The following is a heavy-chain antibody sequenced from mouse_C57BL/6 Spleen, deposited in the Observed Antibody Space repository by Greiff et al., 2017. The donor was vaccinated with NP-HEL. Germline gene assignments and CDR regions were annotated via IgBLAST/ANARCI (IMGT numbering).Heavy chain of an antibody. J-gene: IGHJ3*01. CDR1: GFNIKDDY. Sequence: EVKLQESGAELVRPGASVKLSCTASGFNIKDDYMHWVKQRPEQGLEWIGWIDPENGDTEYGAKVQGKATITADTSSHTAYLQLRSLTSEDTAVYYCTRSGFAYWGQRTLVTVSA. CDR3: TRSGFAY. V-gene: IGHV14-4*01. CDR2: IDPENGDT.